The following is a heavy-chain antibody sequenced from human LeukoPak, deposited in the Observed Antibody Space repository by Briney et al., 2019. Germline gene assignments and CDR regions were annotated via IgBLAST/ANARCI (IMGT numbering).Heavy chain of an antibody. CDR1: GGSISSSSYY. V-gene: IGHV4-39*01. J-gene: IGHJ4*02. CDR2: IYYSGNT. D-gene: IGHD5-18*01. CDR3: ARLYSYGDY. Sequence: PSETLSLTCTVSGGSISSSSYYWGWMRQPPGKGLEWIGNIYYSGNTCYNPSLRSRVTISVDTSKNQFSLKLNSVTAADTAVYYCARLYSYGDYWGQGTLVTVSS.